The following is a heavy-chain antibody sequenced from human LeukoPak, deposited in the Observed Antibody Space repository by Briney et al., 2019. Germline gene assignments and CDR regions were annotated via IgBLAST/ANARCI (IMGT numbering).Heavy chain of an antibody. D-gene: IGHD2-15*01. Sequence: GESLRLSCAASGFAFSSFWMSWVRQAPGKGLEWVVRIKEDGSEMYYVDFVKGRFTISRDNVKNSLFLQMNSLRAEDTALYYCARGGYQYGNYWGQGTLVTVSS. CDR3: ARGGYQYGNY. CDR1: GFAFSSFW. CDR2: IKEDGSEM. J-gene: IGHJ4*01. V-gene: IGHV3-7*03.